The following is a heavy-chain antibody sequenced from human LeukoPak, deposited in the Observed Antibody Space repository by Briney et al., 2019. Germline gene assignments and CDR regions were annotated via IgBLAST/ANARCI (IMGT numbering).Heavy chain of an antibody. V-gene: IGHV2-70*11. CDR3: ARISYYYDSSGYYYFDY. CDR1: GFSLSTSGMC. Sequence: SGPTLVNPTQTLTLTCTFSGFSLSTSGMCVSWIRQPPGKALEWLARIDWDDDKYYSTSLKTRLTISKDTSKNQVVLKMTNMDPVDTATYYCARISYYYDSSGYYYFDYWGQGTLVTVSS. J-gene: IGHJ4*02. D-gene: IGHD3-22*01. CDR2: IDWDDDK.